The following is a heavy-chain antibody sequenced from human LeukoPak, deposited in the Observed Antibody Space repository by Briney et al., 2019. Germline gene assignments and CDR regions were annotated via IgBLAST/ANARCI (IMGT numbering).Heavy chain of an antibody. D-gene: IGHD5-24*01. J-gene: IGHJ4*02. CDR2: IIPIFGTT. CDR3: AREMATINFFDY. CDR1: GGTFSSYS. V-gene: IGHV1-69*06. Sequence: SVKVSCKASGGTFSSYSISWVRQAPGQGLEWMGGIIPIFGTTNYAQTFQGRVTITADKSTSTAYMELSSLRSEDTAVYYCAREMATINFFDYWGQGTLVTVSS.